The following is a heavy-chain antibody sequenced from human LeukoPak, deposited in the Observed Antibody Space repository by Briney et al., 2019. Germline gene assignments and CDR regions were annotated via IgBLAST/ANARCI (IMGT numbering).Heavy chain of an antibody. CDR2: ISGDGGTT. CDR3: ATLPYGDYDLDY. V-gene: IGHV3-43*02. D-gene: IGHD4-17*01. CDR1: GFTFDDYA. J-gene: IGHJ4*02. Sequence: GGSLRLSCAASGFTFDDYAMHWVRQAPGKGLEWVSLISGDGGTTSYGDSVKGRFTISRDNSKNSLFLQMISLRTEDTALYYCATLPYGDYDLDYWGQGTLATVSS.